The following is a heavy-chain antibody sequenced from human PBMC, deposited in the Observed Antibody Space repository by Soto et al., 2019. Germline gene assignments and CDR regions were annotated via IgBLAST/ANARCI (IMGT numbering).Heavy chain of an antibody. J-gene: IGHJ5*02. CDR2: ISSSSSYI. D-gene: IGHD4-17*01. Sequence: PGGSLRLSCAASGFTFSSYSMNWVRQAPWKGLEWVSSISSSSSYIYYADSVKGRFTISRDNAKNSLYLQMNSLRAEDTAVYYCARATTTVKLPRPYWFDPWGQGTLVTVSS. CDR1: GFTFSSYS. CDR3: ARATTTVKLPRPYWFDP. V-gene: IGHV3-21*01.